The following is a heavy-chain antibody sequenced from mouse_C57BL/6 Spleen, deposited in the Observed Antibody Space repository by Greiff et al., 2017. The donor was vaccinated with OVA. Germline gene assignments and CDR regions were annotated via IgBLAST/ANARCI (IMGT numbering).Heavy chain of an antibody. CDR2: ISDGGSYT. D-gene: IGHD3-3*01. V-gene: IGHV5-4*01. CDR3: AREGGRYFDY. J-gene: IGHJ2*01. CDR1: GFTFSSYA. Sequence: EVKLVESGGGLVKPGGSLKLSCAVSGFTFSSYAMSCVRQTLEKRLVWVATISDGGSYTYYPDNVKGRFTISRDNAKNNLYLQMSHLKSEDTAMYYCAREGGRYFDYWGQGTTLTVSS.